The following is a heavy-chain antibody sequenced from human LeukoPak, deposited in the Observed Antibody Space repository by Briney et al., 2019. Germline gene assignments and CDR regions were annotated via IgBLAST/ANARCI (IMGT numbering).Heavy chain of an antibody. D-gene: IGHD2-2*02. J-gene: IGHJ6*02. Sequence: GRSLRLSCAASGFTFSSYGMHWVCQAPGKGLEWVAVIWYDGSNKYYADSVKGRFTISRDNSKNTLYLQMNSLRAEDTAVYYCAREQPAAISYYYYGMDVWGQGTTVTVSS. CDR1: GFTFSSYG. CDR2: IWYDGSNK. CDR3: AREQPAAISYYYYGMDV. V-gene: IGHV3-33*01.